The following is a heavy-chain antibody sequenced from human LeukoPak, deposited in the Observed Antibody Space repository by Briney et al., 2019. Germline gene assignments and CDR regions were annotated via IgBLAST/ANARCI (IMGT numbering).Heavy chain of an antibody. CDR2: ISSSSSYI. CDR3: ARTKLYCSSTSCPIDY. Sequence: PGGSLRLSGAASGFTFSSYSMNGVGQAPGKGLEGVSSISSSSSYIYYADSVKGRFTISRDNAKNSLYLQMNSLRAEDTAVYYCARTKLYCSSTSCPIDYWGQGTLVTVSS. J-gene: IGHJ4*02. D-gene: IGHD2-2*01. V-gene: IGHV3-21*01. CDR1: GFTFSSYS.